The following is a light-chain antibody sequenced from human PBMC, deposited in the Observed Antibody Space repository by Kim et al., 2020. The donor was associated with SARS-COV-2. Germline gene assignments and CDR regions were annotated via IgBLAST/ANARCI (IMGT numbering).Light chain of an antibody. CDR1: QGISSY. Sequence: AIRMTQSPSSFSASTGDRVTITCRASQGISSYLAWYQQKPGKAPKLLIYSASTLQSGVPSRFSGSGSGTDFTLTISCLQSEDFATYYCQQYYSYVYTFGQGTKLEI. CDR3: QQYYSYVYT. V-gene: IGKV1-8*01. J-gene: IGKJ2*01. CDR2: SAS.